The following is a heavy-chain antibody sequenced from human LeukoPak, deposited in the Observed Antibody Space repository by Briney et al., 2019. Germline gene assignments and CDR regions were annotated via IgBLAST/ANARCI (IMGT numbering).Heavy chain of an antibody. J-gene: IGHJ6*03. V-gene: IGHV4-59*01. CDR3: ARDGYREGYYYYYYMDV. CDR2: IYYSGST. Sequence: SETXSLTCTVSGGSISSYYWSWIRQPPGKGLEWIGYIYYSGSTNYNHSLTSGVTISVDKSKKQCSLKVSSVTAADTAVYYCARDGYREGYYYYYYMDVWGKGTTVTVSS. D-gene: IGHD5-18*01. CDR1: GGSISSYY.